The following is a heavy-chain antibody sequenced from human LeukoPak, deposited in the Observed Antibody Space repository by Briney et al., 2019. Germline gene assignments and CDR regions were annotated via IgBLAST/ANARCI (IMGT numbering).Heavy chain of an antibody. CDR3: ARDLGYCSGGSCYQTTYFDY. J-gene: IGHJ4*02. CDR1: GYTFTSYY. V-gene: IGHV1-46*01. CDR2: INPSGGST. D-gene: IGHD2-15*01. Sequence: ASVKVSCKASGYTFTSYYMHWGRQAPGQGLEWMGIINPSGGSTSYAQKFQGRVTMTRDTSTSTVYMELSSLRSEDTAVYYCARDLGYCSGGSCYQTTYFDYWGQGTLVTVSS.